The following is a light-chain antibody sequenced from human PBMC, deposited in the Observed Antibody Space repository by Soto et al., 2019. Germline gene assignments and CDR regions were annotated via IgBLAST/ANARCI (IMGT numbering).Light chain of an antibody. Sequence: QSVLTQPPSVSGAPGQRVTISCTGSSSDIGATYDIHWYQQLPGTGPKLLIYGTSHRPSGVPDRFYGSKSGTSASLAVTGLQAEDEAYYYCQSYDRTLNIWVFGGGTKLTVL. CDR3: QSYDRTLNIWV. CDR1: SSDIGATYD. CDR2: GTS. J-gene: IGLJ3*02. V-gene: IGLV1-40*01.